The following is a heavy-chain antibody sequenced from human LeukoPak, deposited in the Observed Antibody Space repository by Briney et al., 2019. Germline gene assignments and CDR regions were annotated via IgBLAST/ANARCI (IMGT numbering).Heavy chain of an antibody. CDR3: ARTEKWLQLYSDY. V-gene: IGHV3-23*01. CDR2: ISRSGEST. J-gene: IGHJ4*02. Sequence: GGTLRLSCAASGFTFSGFAMSWIRQAPGKGLEWVSSISRSGESTFYADSMRGRYTISRDNSKNTLYLQMNSLRPEDTAVYYCARTEKWLQLYSDYWGQGTLVTVSS. CDR1: GFTFSGFA. D-gene: IGHD5-24*01.